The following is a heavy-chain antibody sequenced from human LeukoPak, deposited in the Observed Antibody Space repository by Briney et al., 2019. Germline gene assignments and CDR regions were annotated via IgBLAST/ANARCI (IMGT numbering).Heavy chain of an antibody. CDR3: ATSSGWYGRFDP. CDR2: IYYSGST. Sequence: SETLSLTCTVSGGSISSYYWSWIRQPPGKGLEWIGYIYYSGSTNYNPSLKSRVTISVDTSKNQFSLKLSSVTAADTAVYYCATSSGWYGRFDPWGQGTLVTVSS. J-gene: IGHJ5*02. D-gene: IGHD6-19*01. V-gene: IGHV4-59*12. CDR1: GGSISSYY.